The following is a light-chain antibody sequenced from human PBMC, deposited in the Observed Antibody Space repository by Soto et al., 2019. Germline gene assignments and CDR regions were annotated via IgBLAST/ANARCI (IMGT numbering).Light chain of an antibody. CDR2: GAS. Sequence: EIVMTQSPATLSVSPGERATLSCRASQSVSSNFAGYQQKPGQPPRLLIYGASTRATGIPARWSGSGSGTAVTLTISSLQSEDFAVYYCQQYNNWPPWTFGQGTKVEIK. CDR1: QSVSSN. J-gene: IGKJ1*01. CDR3: QQYNNWPPWT. V-gene: IGKV3-15*01.